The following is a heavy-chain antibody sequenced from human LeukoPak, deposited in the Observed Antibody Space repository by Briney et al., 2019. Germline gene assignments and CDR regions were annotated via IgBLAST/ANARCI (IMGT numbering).Heavy chain of an antibody. CDR3: AKESRGSGGGGCYPLDY. D-gene: IGHD2-15*01. CDR1: GFTFSDYG. J-gene: IGHJ4*02. Sequence: GGSLRLSSAASGFTFSDYGVSWARQAPGKGLEWVAFIRYDGFNNYYADSVKGRFTISRDNSKNTLYLQMNSLRVEDTAVYYCAKESRGSGGGGCYPLDYWGQGTLVTVSS. CDR2: IRYDGFNN. V-gene: IGHV3-30*02.